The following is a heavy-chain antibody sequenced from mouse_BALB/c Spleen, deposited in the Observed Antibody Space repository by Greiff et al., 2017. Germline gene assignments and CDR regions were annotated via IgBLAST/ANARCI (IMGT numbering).Heavy chain of an antibody. D-gene: IGHD2-1*01. CDR1: GFTFTDYY. Sequence: EVKLMESGGGLVQPGGSLRLSCATSGFTFTDYYMSWVRQPPGKALEWLGFIRNKANGYTTEYSASVKGRFTISRDNSQSILYLQMNTLRAEDSATYYCARSPLYYGNYGGFAYWGQGTLVTVSA. V-gene: IGHV7-3*02. CDR3: ARSPLYYGNYGGFAY. J-gene: IGHJ3*01. CDR2: IRNKANGYTT.